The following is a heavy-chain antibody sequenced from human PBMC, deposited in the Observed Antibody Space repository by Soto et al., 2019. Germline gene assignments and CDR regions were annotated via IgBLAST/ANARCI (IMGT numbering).Heavy chain of an antibody. Sequence: SETLSLTCVVSGYSLTSGYHWGWIRQPPGKGLEWIGTIYHSGTTYYNPSLMSRVTMSVDTSKNQFSLKVTSATAADTAVYFCVRVYGRSSCFFDSWGQGTLVTVSS. CDR2: IYHSGTT. D-gene: IGHD6-6*01. CDR1: GYSLTSGYH. CDR3: VRVYGRSSCFFDS. J-gene: IGHJ4*02. V-gene: IGHV4-38-2*01.